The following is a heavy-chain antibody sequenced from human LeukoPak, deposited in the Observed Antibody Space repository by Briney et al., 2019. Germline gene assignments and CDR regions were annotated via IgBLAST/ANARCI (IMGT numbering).Heavy chain of an antibody. J-gene: IGHJ4*02. CDR1: GFSISGYW. Sequence: QPGGSLRLSCAASGFSISGYWMHWVRQAPGKGLVWVSRSNGDGSITAYADSVKGRFTISRDNAKNTLYLQMNGLRAEDTAVYYCARGRAGNYYNHNDYWGQGTLVTVSS. V-gene: IGHV3-74*01. CDR2: SNGDGSIT. CDR3: ARGRAGNYYNHNDY. D-gene: IGHD3-10*01.